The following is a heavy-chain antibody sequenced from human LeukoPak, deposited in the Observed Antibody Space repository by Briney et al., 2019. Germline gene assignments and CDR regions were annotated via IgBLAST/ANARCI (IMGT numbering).Heavy chain of an antibody. CDR1: GFTFTNHW. Sequence: PGGSLRLSCAASGFTFTNHWMHWVRQAPGKGLVWVSRIRPDGRETNHAGSVKGRFTISRDNAKNTLYLQMNSRGDEDTAVYFCERDAVLESGSFDYWGQGVLVTVSS. J-gene: IGHJ4*02. CDR3: ERDAVLESGSFDY. D-gene: IGHD3-10*01. CDR2: IRPDGRET. V-gene: IGHV3-74*01.